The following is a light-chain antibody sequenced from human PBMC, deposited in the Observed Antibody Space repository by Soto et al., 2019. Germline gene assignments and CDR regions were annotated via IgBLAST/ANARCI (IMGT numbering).Light chain of an antibody. CDR2: DAS. V-gene: IGKV1-5*01. J-gene: IGKJ1*01. CDR3: QQYETYSGT. CDR1: QSVAGW. Sequence: DFQMTQSPSTLSASVGDRVTITCRASQSVAGWLAWYQQKPGKAPTLLIYDASALPRGVPSRFSGSGSGTEFTLTISSLQPDDFATYYCQQYETYSGTFGQGTKVDIK.